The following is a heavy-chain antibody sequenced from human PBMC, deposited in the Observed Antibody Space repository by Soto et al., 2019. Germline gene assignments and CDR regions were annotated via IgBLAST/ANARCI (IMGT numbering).Heavy chain of an antibody. V-gene: IGHV4-4*07. J-gene: IGHJ6*02. Sequence: SATLSLTCTVSGGSIISYYWSWIRQPAGKGLEWIGRIYTSGSTNYNPSLKSRVTMSVDTSKNQFSLKLSSVTAADTAVYYCARDGLFDSSSWYVAGYYYYGMDVWGQGTTVTVSS. CDR2: IYTSGST. D-gene: IGHD6-13*01. CDR3: ARDGLFDSSSWYVAGYYYYGMDV. CDR1: GGSIISYY.